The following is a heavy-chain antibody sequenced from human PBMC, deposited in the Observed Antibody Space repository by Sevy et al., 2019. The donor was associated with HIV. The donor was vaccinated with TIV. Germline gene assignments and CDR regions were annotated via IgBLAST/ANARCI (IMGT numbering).Heavy chain of an antibody. J-gene: IGHJ4*02. CDR3: VKEVSQYSYSDY. CDR1: GFTFSNYA. CDR2: ISGSADAT. V-gene: IGHV3-23*01. Sequence: GGSLRLSCAASGFTFSNYAMSWVRQTPGKGLEWVSAISGSADATYYTDCVKGRFTISRDNSKNTLYLQMNSLRAEDTAVYYCVKEVSQYSYSDYWGQGTLVTVSS. D-gene: IGHD5-18*01.